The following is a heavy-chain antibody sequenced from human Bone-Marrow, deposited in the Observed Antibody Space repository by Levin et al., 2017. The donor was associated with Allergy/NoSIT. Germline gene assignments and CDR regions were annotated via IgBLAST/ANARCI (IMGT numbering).Heavy chain of an antibody. D-gene: IGHD3-10*01. CDR3: ARGHSRVTLGQGISGYDYCLDV. CDR2: ISVYNGDT. Sequence: GESLKISCRASGYTFTSFGISWVRQAPGQGLEWMGGISVYNGDTKYAENFQGRVTMTTDTSTTTAYLELRSLRSDDTAIYYWARGHSRVTLGQGISGYDYCLDVWGKGTTVTVSS. J-gene: IGHJ6*03. V-gene: IGHV1-18*01. CDR1: GYTFTSFG.